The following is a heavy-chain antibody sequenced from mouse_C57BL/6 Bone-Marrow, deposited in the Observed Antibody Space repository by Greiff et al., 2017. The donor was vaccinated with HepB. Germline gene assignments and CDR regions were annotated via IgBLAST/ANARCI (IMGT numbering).Heavy chain of an antibody. CDR3: ARRYSNYVAWFAY. CDR1: GFTFSDYY. Sequence: EVHLVESGGGLVQPGGSLKLSCAASGFTFSDYYMYWVRQTPEKRLEWVAYISNGGGSTYYPDTVKGRFTISRDNAKNTLYLQMSRLKSEDTAMYYCARRYSNYVAWFAYWGQGTLVTVSA. D-gene: IGHD2-5*01. J-gene: IGHJ3*01. CDR2: ISNGGGST. V-gene: IGHV5-12*01.